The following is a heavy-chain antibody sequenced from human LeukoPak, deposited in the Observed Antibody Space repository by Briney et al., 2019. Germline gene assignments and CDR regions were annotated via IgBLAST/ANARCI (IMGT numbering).Heavy chain of an antibody. CDR2: INHNGNVN. CDR1: GFTFSSYW. D-gene: IGHD3-16*01. J-gene: IGHJ6*02. Sequence: GGSLRLSCAASGFTFSSYWMNWARQAPGKGLEWVASINHNGNVNYYVDSVKGRFTISRDNAKNSLYLQMSNLRAEDTAVYFCPGGGGLAVWGQGATVTVSS. CDR3: PGGGGLAV. V-gene: IGHV3-7*03.